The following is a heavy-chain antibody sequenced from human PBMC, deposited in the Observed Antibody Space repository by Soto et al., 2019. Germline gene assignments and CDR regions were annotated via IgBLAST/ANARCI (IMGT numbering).Heavy chain of an antibody. V-gene: IGHV3-7*01. CDR2: IKQDGSEK. J-gene: IGHJ6*02. CDR3: VRVGWGYSFGNGLDD. CDR1: GFTFSSYW. Sequence: EVQLVESGGGLVQPGGSLRLSCAASGFTFSSYWMSWVRQAPGKGLEWVANIKQDGSEKYYVDSVKGRFTISRDNAKNSLYLQMNDLTHDDTAVYYCVRVGWGYSFGNGLDDWGQGTTISVSS. D-gene: IGHD5-18*01.